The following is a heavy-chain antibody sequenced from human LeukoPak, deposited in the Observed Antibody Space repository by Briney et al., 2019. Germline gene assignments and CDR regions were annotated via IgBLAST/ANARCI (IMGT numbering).Heavy chain of an antibody. CDR3: ARVSTYYYDSSGYFVTMQYYFDY. D-gene: IGHD3-22*01. Sequence: PGGSLRLSCAASGFTFSSYWMSWVRQAPGKGLEWVANIKQDGSEKYYVDSVKGRFTISRDNAKNSLYLQMNSLRAEDTAVYHCARVSTYYYDSSGYFVTMQYYFDYWGQGTLVTVSS. CDR1: GFTFSSYW. CDR2: IKQDGSEK. V-gene: IGHV3-7*01. J-gene: IGHJ4*02.